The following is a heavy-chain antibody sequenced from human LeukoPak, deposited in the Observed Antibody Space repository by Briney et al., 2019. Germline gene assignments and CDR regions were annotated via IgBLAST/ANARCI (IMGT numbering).Heavy chain of an antibody. V-gene: IGHV1-2*02. Sequence: AASVKVSCKASGYTFTGYYMHWVRQAPGQGLEWMGWINPNSGGTNYAQKFQGRVTMTRDTSISAAYMELSRLRSDDTAVYYCWTTDDFWSGYYTRDPIYYYYYMDVWGKGTTVTVSS. CDR1: GYTFTGYY. CDR3: WTTDDFWSGYYTRDPIYYYYYMDV. D-gene: IGHD3-3*01. J-gene: IGHJ6*03. CDR2: INPNSGGT.